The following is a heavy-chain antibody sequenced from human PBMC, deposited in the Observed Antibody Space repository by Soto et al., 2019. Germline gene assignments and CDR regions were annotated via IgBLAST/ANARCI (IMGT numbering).Heavy chain of an antibody. CDR3: AREGGGIVVVPAAMDYGMDV. Sequence: QVQLVQSGAEVKKPGASVKVSCKASGYTFTSYGISWVRQAPGQGLEWMGWISAYNGNTNYAQKLQGRVTMTTDTSRSTAYMELRSLRSDDTAVYYCAREGGGIVVVPAAMDYGMDVWGQGTTVTVSS. J-gene: IGHJ6*02. CDR1: GYTFTSYG. V-gene: IGHV1-18*01. D-gene: IGHD2-2*01. CDR2: ISAYNGNT.